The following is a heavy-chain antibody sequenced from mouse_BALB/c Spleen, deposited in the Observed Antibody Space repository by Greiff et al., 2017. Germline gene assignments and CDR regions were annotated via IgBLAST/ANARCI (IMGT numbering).Heavy chain of an antibody. CDR3: AREEDYGGMDY. CDR2: ISNGGGST. CDR1: GFTFSSYT. J-gene: IGHJ4*01. V-gene: IGHV5-12-2*01. Sequence: DVHLVESGGGLVQPGGSLKLSCAASGFTFSSYTMSWVRQTPEKRLEWVAYISNGGGSTYYPDTVKGRFTISRDNAKNTLYLQMSSLKSEDTAMYYCAREEDYGGMDYWGQGTSVTVSS. D-gene: IGHD2-4*01.